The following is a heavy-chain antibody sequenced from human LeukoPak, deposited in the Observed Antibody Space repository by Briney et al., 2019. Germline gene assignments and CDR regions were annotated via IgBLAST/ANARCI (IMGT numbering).Heavy chain of an antibody. D-gene: IGHD5-18*01. V-gene: IGHV3-30*04. CDR1: GFTFSTYA. J-gene: IGHJ3*02. Sequence: GGSLRLSCAASGFTFSTYAMHWVRQAPGKGLEWVAVISYDGSSKYYADSAKRRFTISRDNSKNTLYLQMNSLRAEDTAVYYCARARSSYGYGDAFDIWGQGTIVTVSS. CDR3: ARARSSYGYGDAFDI. CDR2: ISYDGSSK.